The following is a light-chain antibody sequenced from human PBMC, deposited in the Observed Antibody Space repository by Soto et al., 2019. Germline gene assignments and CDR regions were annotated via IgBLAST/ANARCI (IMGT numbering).Light chain of an antibody. Sequence: DIQMTQSPSTLSASVGDSVTITCRASQSISPWLAWYQQKPGKAPTLLIYKVSSLEGGVPSRFSGSGSETDFDITISSLQPDDFATYYCQQYNAYPLTFGGGTTVEIK. CDR2: KVS. V-gene: IGKV1-5*03. CDR3: QQYNAYPLT. J-gene: IGKJ4*01. CDR1: QSISPW.